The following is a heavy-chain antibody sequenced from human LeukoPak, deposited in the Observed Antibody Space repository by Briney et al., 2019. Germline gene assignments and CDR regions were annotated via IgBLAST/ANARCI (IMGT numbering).Heavy chain of an antibody. V-gene: IGHV3-7*03. J-gene: IGHJ4*02. Sequence: GGSLRLSCEASGFIFSAYEFNWVRQAPGKGLEWVANIKQDGSEKYYVDSVKGRLTISRNNAKNSLYLQMNSLRAEDTAVYYCARVMRQLPAVYWGQGTLVTVSS. CDR3: ARVMRQLPAVY. CDR1: GFIFSAYE. CDR2: IKQDGSEK. D-gene: IGHD2-2*01.